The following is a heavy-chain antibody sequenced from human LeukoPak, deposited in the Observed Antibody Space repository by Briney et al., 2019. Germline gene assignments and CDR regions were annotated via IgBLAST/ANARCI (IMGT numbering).Heavy chain of an antibody. D-gene: IGHD3-9*01. V-gene: IGHV3-53*01. J-gene: IGHJ4*02. CDR3: AKFYDILTGYFDY. CDR2: IYSGGST. CDR1: GFSVTNNY. Sequence: GGSLRLSCAVSGFSVTNNYMSWVRQAPGKGLEWVSVIYSGGSTYYADSVRGRFTISRDNSKNTLYLQMNSLRAEDTAIYYCAKFYDILTGYFDYWGQGTLVTVSS.